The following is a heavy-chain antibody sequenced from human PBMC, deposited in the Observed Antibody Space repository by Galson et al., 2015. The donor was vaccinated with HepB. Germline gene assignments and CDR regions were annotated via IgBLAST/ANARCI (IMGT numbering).Heavy chain of an antibody. CDR1: GFTFSSYW. J-gene: IGHJ2*01. V-gene: IGHV3-74*01. CDR2: INSDGSST. Sequence: SLRLSCAASGFTFSSYWMHWVRQAPGKGLVWVSRINSDGSSTSYADSVKGRFTISRDNAKNTLYLQMNSLRAEDTAVYYCARNTGGSHYVKWYLDLWGRGTPVTVSS. D-gene: IGHD1-26*01. CDR3: ARNTGGSHYVKWYLDL.